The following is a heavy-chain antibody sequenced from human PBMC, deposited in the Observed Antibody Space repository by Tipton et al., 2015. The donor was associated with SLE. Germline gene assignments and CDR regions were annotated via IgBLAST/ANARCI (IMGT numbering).Heavy chain of an antibody. D-gene: IGHD2-15*01. CDR1: GYTFTSYY. Sequence: QVQLVQSGAEVKQPGASVKVSCKASGYTFTSYYIHWVRQAPGQGLEWMGIIIPSAGSTNYAQKFQGRVTMTRDTSTSTVYMELSSLTSEDTAVYFCAREESGGYWDYWGQGILVTVSS. J-gene: IGHJ4*02. CDR3: AREESGGYWDY. CDR2: IIPSAGST. V-gene: IGHV1-46*01.